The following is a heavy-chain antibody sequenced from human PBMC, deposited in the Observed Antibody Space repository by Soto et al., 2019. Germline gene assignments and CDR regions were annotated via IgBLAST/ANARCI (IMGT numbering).Heavy chain of an antibody. J-gene: IGHJ5*02. CDR3: ARGKYSGSYYDLFDP. V-gene: IGHV4-59*01. CDR2: IYYSGTT. CDR1: CGSISTCY. D-gene: IGHD1-26*01. Sequence: SSETLSLTCTVSCGSISTCYWSWIRQPPGKGLEWIGYIYYSGTTNYNPSLKSRVTISVDTSKNQFSLKLSSVTAADTAVYYCARGKYSGSYYDLFDPWGQGTLVTVS.